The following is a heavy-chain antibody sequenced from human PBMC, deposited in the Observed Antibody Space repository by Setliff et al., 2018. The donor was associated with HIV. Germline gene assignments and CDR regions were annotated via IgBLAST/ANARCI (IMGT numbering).Heavy chain of an antibody. Sequence: PSETLSLTCTVSGGSISAYYWSWIRQPPGKGLEWIGYIYYSGDTTYNPSLKSRVTISVGASKSQFSLNLTSVTVADTAIYYCARDPGGLYCTSSSCQGGCFDPWGQGALVTVSS. CDR1: GGSISAYY. CDR3: ARDPGGLYCTSSSCQGGCFDP. J-gene: IGHJ5*02. D-gene: IGHD2-2*01. CDR2: IYYSGDT. V-gene: IGHV4-59*01.